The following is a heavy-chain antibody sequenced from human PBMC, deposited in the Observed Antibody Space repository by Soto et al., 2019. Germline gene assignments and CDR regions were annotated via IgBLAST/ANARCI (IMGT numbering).Heavy chain of an antibody. J-gene: IGHJ3*02. D-gene: IGHD3-10*01. CDR2: ISAYNGNA. Sequence: QVQLVQSGYEVKEPGASVTVSCKASGYTFNNYGITSVRQAPGQGLEWIGWISAYNGNANYAQKFQGRVTLTRDTSTSTASLELRSLRSDDTAVYYCARGTRRFGELFDAFDIWGQGTMVPVSS. CDR1: GYTFNNYG. V-gene: IGHV1-18*01. CDR3: ARGTRRFGELFDAFDI.